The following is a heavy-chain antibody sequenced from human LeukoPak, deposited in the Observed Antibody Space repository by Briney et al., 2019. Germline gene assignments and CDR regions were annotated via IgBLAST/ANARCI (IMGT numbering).Heavy chain of an antibody. CDR3: ARDRRGILLGTIWRTALDI. D-gene: IGHD3-16*01. Sequence: SSETLSLTCAVYGGSFSGYYWSWIRQPPGKGLEWIGEINHSGSTNYNPSLKSRVTISVDTSKNQFSLKLSSVTAADTAVYYCARDRRGILLGTIWRTALDIWGQGTMVTVSS. J-gene: IGHJ3*02. CDR2: INHSGST. CDR1: GGSFSGYY. V-gene: IGHV4-34*01.